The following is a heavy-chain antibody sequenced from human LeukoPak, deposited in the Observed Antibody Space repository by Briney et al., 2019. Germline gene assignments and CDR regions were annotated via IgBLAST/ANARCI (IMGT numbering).Heavy chain of an antibody. D-gene: IGHD5-12*01. J-gene: IGHJ5*02. Sequence: RTSETLSLTCTVSGGSISSYYWSWIRQPPGKGLEWIGYIYYSGSTNYNPSLKSRVTISVDTSKNQFSLKLSSVTAADTAVYYCARAKRGYSGYEYTPNWFDPWGQGTLVTVSS. CDR1: GGSISSYY. CDR3: ARAKRGYSGYEYTPNWFDP. V-gene: IGHV4-59*12. CDR2: IYYSGST.